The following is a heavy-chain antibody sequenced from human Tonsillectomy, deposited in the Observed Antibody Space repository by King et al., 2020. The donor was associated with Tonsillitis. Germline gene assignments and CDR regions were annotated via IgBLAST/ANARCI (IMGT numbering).Heavy chain of an antibody. Sequence: VQLQESGGGLVQPGGSLRLSCAASGFTLSSYAMSWVRQAPGKGLEWVSVIYSGGSSTHYADSVKGRFTISRDDSKNTLYLQMNSLRAGDTAVYYCAKGSGGYSYGYGRFDYWGQGTLVTVSS. D-gene: IGHD5-18*01. J-gene: IGHJ4*02. CDR2: IYSGGSST. V-gene: IGHV3-23*03. CDR1: GFTLSSYA. CDR3: AKGSGGYSYGYGRFDY.